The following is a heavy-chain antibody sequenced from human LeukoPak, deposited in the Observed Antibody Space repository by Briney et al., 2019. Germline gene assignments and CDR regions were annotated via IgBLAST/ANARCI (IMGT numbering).Heavy chain of an antibody. D-gene: IGHD6-19*01. V-gene: IGHV3-33*08. CDR3: ARDPSGSGWSLSD. CDR1: GLTFSNYA. Sequence: GGSLRLSCAASGLTFSNYAMHWVRQAPGKGLEWVAFIWSDGSNDHYADSVKGRFTISRDNSKNTVCLQMNSLRVEDTAVYYCARDPSGSGWSLSDWGQGTPVTVSS. CDR2: IWSDGSND. J-gene: IGHJ4*02.